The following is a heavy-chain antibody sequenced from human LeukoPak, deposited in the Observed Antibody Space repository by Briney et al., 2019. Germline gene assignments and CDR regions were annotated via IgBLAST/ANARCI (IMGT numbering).Heavy chain of an antibody. Sequence: SGGSLRLSCVASGFTFSSYWMHWVRQAPGKGLVWVSRINSDGSSTSYADSVKGRFTISRDNAKNTLYLQMNSLRAEDTAVYYCARDWANDYGENYFDYWGQGTLVTVSS. CDR3: ARDWANDYGENYFDY. CDR2: INSDGSST. J-gene: IGHJ4*02. CDR1: GFTFSSYW. D-gene: IGHD4-17*01. V-gene: IGHV3-74*01.